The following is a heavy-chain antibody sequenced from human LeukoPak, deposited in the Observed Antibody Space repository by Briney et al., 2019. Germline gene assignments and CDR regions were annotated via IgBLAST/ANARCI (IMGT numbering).Heavy chain of an antibody. V-gene: IGHV3-21*01. CDR3: ARSPHDYASDY. Sequence: GSLRLSCAASGFTFSSYSMNWVRQAPGKGLEWVSSISSSSSYIYYADSVKGRFTISRDNAKNSLYLEMNSLRAEDTAVYYCARSPHDYASDYWGQGTLVTVSS. CDR1: GFTFSSYS. J-gene: IGHJ4*02. CDR2: ISSSSSYI. D-gene: IGHD4-17*01.